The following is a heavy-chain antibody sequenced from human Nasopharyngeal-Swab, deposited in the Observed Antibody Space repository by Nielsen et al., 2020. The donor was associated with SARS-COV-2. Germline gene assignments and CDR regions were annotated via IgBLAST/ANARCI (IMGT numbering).Heavy chain of an antibody. J-gene: IGHJ4*02. V-gene: IGHV4-59*11. CDR1: GGSISSHY. CDR2: FYYSGIT. CDR3: AREAVGGLVDS. Sequence: SETLSLTCTVSGGSISSHYWSWNRQSPGKGLEWIGYFYYSGITNYNPSLKSRVTILIDTSKNQFSLKLNSVTAAATAVYYCAREAVGGLVDSWGQGTLVTVSS. D-gene: IGHD1-26*01.